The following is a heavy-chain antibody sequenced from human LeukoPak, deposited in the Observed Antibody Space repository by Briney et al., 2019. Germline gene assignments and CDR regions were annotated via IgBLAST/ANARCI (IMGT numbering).Heavy chain of an antibody. D-gene: IGHD3-16*01. J-gene: IGHJ4*02. V-gene: IGHV3-23*01. Sequence: GGSLRLSCAASGFTFSSYAMTWVRHAPGKGLEWVSSIGESGGSTFYADSVKGQFTVSRDNSKNTVYLQMNSLRAEDTAVYYCAKDRLRGAGGYLGQGTLVTVSS. CDR2: IGESGGST. CDR1: GFTFSSYA. CDR3: AKDRLRGAGGY.